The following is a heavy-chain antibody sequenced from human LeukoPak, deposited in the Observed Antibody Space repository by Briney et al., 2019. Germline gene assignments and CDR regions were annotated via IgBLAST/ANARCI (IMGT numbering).Heavy chain of an antibody. CDR3: ARHLWGGYTVFGAFDI. CDR2: IYYSGST. D-gene: IGHD3-3*01. Sequence: KPSETLSLTCTISGGSISSYYWGWIRQPPGKGLEWIGSIYYSGSTYYNPSLKSRVTISVDTSKNQFSLKLSSVTAADTAVYYCARHLWGGYTVFGAFDIWGQGTMVTVSS. CDR1: GGSISSYY. J-gene: IGHJ3*02. V-gene: IGHV4-39*01.